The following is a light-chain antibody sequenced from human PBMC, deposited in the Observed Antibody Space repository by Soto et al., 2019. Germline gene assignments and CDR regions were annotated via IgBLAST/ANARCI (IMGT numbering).Light chain of an antibody. CDR2: DAS. Sequence: DIPMTQSPSSLSASVGDRVTIACQSSHDVSRNLHWFQQKPGEAPKLLIYDASNLERGVPSRFSAGGSGTDFPFTISSLQPEDVATYYCQQYNSMLSFGGGTEIELK. V-gene: IGKV1-33*01. CDR1: HDVSRN. J-gene: IGKJ4*01. CDR3: QQYNSMLS.